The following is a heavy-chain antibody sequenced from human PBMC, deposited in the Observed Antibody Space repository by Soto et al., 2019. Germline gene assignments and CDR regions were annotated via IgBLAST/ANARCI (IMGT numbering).Heavy chain of an antibody. CDR2: ISYDASNK. D-gene: IGHD3-16*01. CDR3: LGGGGGYHYYGMDV. Sequence: QVQLVESGGGVVQPGRSLRLSCVASGFTFSGYAMHWVRQAPGTGLEWVTVISYDASNKYYAASVKGQFTISRDNSKNTMDLQMKPLGAADPAVYSCLGGGGGYHYYGMDVWGQGTTVTVSS. J-gene: IGHJ6*02. V-gene: IGHV3-30*14. CDR1: GFTFSGYA.